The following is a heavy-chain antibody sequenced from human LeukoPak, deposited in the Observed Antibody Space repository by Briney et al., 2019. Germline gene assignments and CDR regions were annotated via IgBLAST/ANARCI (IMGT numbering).Heavy chain of an antibody. CDR1: GGSISSSLDY. CDR3: ARGSTVIAWGCFDY. J-gene: IGHJ4*02. D-gene: IGHD4-17*01. Sequence: SETLSLTCTVSGGSISSSLDYWTWVRQPPGQGLEWIGTVSHTGDTYYVPSLKSRVTISVDTSKNQFSLKLNSVTAADTAVYYCARGSTVIAWGCFDYWGQGILVTVSS. V-gene: IGHV4-39*07. CDR2: VSHTGDT.